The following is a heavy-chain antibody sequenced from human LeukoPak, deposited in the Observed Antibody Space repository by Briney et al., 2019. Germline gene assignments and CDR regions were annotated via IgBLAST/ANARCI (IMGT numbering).Heavy chain of an antibody. Sequence: GGSLRLSCAASGFTFRSYSMNWVRQAPGKGLEWVSYISSSSSTIYYADSVKGRFTISRDNAKNSLYLQMNSLRDEDTAVYYCARDRGYDFWSGYYGFDFWGQGTLVTVSS. CDR1: GFTFRSYS. CDR3: ARDRGYDFWSGYYGFDF. CDR2: ISSSSSTI. J-gene: IGHJ4*02. D-gene: IGHD3-3*01. V-gene: IGHV3-48*02.